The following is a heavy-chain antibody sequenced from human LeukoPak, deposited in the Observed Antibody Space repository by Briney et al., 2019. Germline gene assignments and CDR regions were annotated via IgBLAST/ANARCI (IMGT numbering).Heavy chain of an antibody. J-gene: IGHJ5*02. V-gene: IGHV2-5*01. D-gene: IGHD1-1*01. CDR3: AHRQLERLKGNWFDP. CDR2: IYWNDDK. CDR1: GGSISSYYW. Sequence: TLSVTCTVSGGSISSYYWSWIRQPPGNALEWLALIYWNDDKRYSPSLKSRLTITKDTSKNQVVLTMTNMDPVDTATYYCAHRQLERLKGNWFDPWGQGTLVTVSS.